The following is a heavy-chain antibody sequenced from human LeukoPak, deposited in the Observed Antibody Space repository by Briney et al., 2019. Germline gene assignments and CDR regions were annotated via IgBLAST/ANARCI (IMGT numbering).Heavy chain of an antibody. CDR1: GFTFSSYA. Sequence: PGGSLRLSCAASGFTFSSYAMHWVRQAPGKGLEWVAVISYDGSNKYYADSVKGRFTISRDNSKNTLYLQMNSLRAEDTAVYYCARSYSSTPQYYHYYYMDVWGKGTTVTVSS. CDR3: ARSYSSTPQYYHYYYMDV. D-gene: IGHD6-13*01. V-gene: IGHV3-30-3*01. J-gene: IGHJ6*03. CDR2: ISYDGSNK.